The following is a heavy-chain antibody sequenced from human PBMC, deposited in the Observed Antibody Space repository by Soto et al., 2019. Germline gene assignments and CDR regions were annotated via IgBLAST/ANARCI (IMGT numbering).Heavy chain of an antibody. CDR3: AKCSVGTVRTSGWCNWFDP. J-gene: IGHJ5*02. V-gene: IGHV3-23*01. Sequence: EVRLLESGGGLAQPGGSRRLSCAASGFTFSSSAMNWVRQAPGKGLEWVSPIRVGGGETFYADSVRGRFTVSRDISRNTLYLQMNSVRAVDTAIYYCAKCSVGTVRTSGWCNWFDPWGQGTMVTVSS. CDR1: GFTFSSSA. CDR2: IRVGGGET. D-gene: IGHD6-19*01.